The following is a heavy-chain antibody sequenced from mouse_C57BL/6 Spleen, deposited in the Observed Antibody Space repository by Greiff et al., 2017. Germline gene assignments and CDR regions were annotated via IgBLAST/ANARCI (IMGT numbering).Heavy chain of an antibody. CDR3: ARPITTVVGYFDV. D-gene: IGHD1-1*01. CDR1: GYTFTSYW. CDR2: IHPNSGST. V-gene: IGHV1-64*01. Sequence: VQLQQPGAELVKPGASVKLSCKASGYTFTSYWMHWVKQRPGQGLEWIGMIHPNSGSTNYNEKFKSKATLTVDKSSSTAYMQLSSLSSEDSAAYYCARPITTVVGYFDVWGTGTTVTVSS. J-gene: IGHJ1*03.